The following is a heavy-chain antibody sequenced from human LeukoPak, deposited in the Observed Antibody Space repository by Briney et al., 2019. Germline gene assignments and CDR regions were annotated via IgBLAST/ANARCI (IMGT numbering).Heavy chain of an antibody. D-gene: IGHD2-2*01. CDR1: GFTFSSYG. J-gene: IGHJ4*02. Sequence: GRSLRLSCAASGFTFSSYGMHWVRQAPGKGLEWVAVISYDGSNKYYADSVKGRFTISRDNSKNTLYLQMNSLRAEDTAVYYCARLFRVVVPAANTHFDYWGQGTLVTVSS. CDR3: ARLFRVVVPAANTHFDY. CDR2: ISYDGSNK. V-gene: IGHV3-30*03.